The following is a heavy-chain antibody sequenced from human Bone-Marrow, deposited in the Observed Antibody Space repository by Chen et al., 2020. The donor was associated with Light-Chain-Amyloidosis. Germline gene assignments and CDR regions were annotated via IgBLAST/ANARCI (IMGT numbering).Heavy chain of an antibody. CDR2: IIETGSA. CDR1: GAPFSKYY. V-gene: IGHV4-34*12. CDR3: ARAIYRYYDLVNFYHYMDV. J-gene: IGHJ6*03. Sequence: QVQLQEWGTGLLKPSETLSLPCAVYGAPFSKYYWTWVRQAPGKGREWMGEIIETGSASFNPPLKGRLTMSVEKSKNQFSLKLTSVTAADTAVYYCARAIYRYYDLVNFYHYMDVWGRGTTVTVS. D-gene: IGHD3-3*01.